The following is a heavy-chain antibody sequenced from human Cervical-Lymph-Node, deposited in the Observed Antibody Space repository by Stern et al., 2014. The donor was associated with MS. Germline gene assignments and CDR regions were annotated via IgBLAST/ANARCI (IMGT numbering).Heavy chain of an antibody. Sequence: QLVQSGAEVKKPGSSVKVSCKASGDTFSSYGISWVRQAPGQGLEWMGGIIPIFGIANYAQKFRGRVTITADESTSTIYMNLSSLRSEDTAVYYCARTYYYGSGTYDYYYYNMDVWGQGTTVTVSS. CDR3: ARTYYYGSGTYDYYYYNMDV. J-gene: IGHJ6*02. D-gene: IGHD3-10*01. CDR2: IIPIFGIA. CDR1: GDTFSSYG. V-gene: IGHV1-69*01.